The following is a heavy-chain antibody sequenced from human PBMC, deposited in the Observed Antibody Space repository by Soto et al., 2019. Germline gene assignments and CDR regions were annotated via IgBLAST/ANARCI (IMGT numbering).Heavy chain of an antibody. V-gene: IGHV4-59*01. CDR3: ARDVTRTQSCTNGVCYYHYYDMDV. J-gene: IGHJ6*02. Sequence: SETLSLTCVVSGGSITSYHWSWIRQFPGKGLEWIAYTAYTGNTNYNPSLKSRVTISMDTSKNQLSLKLTSMTAADTAVYYCARDVTRTQSCTNGVCYYHYYDMDVWGQGTMVTVSS. D-gene: IGHD2-8*01. CDR1: GGSITSYH. CDR2: TAYTGNT.